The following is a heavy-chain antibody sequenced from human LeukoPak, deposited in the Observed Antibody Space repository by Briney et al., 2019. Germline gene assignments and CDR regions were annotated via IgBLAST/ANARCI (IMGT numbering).Heavy chain of an antibody. CDR3: ARDRIVRGVISYYFDY. CDR2: ISYDGSNK. CDR1: GFTFSSYA. Sequence: GGSLRLSCAASGFTFSSYAMHWVRQAPGKGLEWVAVISYDGSNKYYADSVKGRFTISRDNSKNTLYLQMNSLRAGDTAVYYCARDRIVRGVISYYFDYWGQGTLVTVSS. D-gene: IGHD3-10*01. V-gene: IGHV3-30*04. J-gene: IGHJ4*02.